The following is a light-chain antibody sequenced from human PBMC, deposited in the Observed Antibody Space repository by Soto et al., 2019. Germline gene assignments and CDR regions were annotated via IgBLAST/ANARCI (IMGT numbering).Light chain of an antibody. CDR2: DVS. CDR3: YSYTSSSTYV. V-gene: IGLV2-14*01. Sequence: QSVLTQPASVSGSPGQSITISCTGTSSDVGAYNYVSWYQQHPAKVPKLMIYDVSNRPSGVSDRSSGSKSGNTASLTISGLQAEDEADYYCYSYTSSSTYVLGTGTKVTVL. CDR1: SSDVGAYNY. J-gene: IGLJ1*01.